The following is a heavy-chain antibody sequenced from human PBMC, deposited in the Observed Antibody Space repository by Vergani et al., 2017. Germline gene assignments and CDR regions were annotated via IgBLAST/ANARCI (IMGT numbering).Heavy chain of an antibody. CDR3: ARDPSTPYYYYGMDV. J-gene: IGHJ6*02. V-gene: IGHV3-7*03. CDR1: GFTFSSYW. CDR2: IKQDGSEK. D-gene: IGHD2-2*01. Sequence: EVQLVESGGGLVQPGGSLRLSCAASGFTFSSYWMNWVRQAPGKGLEWVANIKQDGSEKYYVDSVKGRFTIARDNAQNSVYLQMNSLRAEDTAVYDCARDPSTPYYYYGMDVWGQGTTVTVSS.